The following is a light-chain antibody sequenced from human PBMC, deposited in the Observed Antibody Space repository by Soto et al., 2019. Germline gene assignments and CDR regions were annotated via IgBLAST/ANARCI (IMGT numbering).Light chain of an antibody. CDR3: SSYTSDTSPDV. Sequence: QSALTQPASVSGSPGQSITISCTGTSSDVGGYNYVSWYQLHPGKAPKLIIYEVNNRPSGLSNRFSGSKSGNTASLTISGLQADDEGDYYCSSYTSDTSPDVFGTGTKLTVL. V-gene: IGLV2-14*01. CDR1: SSDVGGYNY. CDR2: EVN. J-gene: IGLJ1*01.